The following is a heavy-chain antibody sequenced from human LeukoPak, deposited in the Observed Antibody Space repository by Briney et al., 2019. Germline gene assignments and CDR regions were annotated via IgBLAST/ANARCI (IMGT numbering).Heavy chain of an antibody. CDR3: AKDSDFRWLKYFQH. Sequence: PGGSLRLSCAASGFSLSDYYISWIRQAPGKGLQWISYISNSGDNIHYADSVEGRFTISRDNAKNSVYLEMNSLRAEDTAVYYCAKDSDFRWLKYFQHWDQGTLVTVSS. D-gene: IGHD6-19*01. CDR2: ISNSGDNI. J-gene: IGHJ1*01. CDR1: GFSLSDYY. V-gene: IGHV3-11*01.